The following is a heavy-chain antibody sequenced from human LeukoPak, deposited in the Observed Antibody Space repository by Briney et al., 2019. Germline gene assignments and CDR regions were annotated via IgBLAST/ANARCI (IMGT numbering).Heavy chain of an antibody. V-gene: IGHV1-2*06. CDR1: GYTFTGYY. Sequence: ASVKVSCKASGYTFTGYYMHWVRQAPGQGLEWMGRINPNSGGTNYAQKFQGRVTMTRDTSISTAYMELSRLRSDDTAVYYCARVWYYDILTGYSNPAYFDYWGRGTLVTVSS. CDR2: INPNSGGT. CDR3: ARVWYYDILTGYSNPAYFDY. D-gene: IGHD3-9*01. J-gene: IGHJ4*02.